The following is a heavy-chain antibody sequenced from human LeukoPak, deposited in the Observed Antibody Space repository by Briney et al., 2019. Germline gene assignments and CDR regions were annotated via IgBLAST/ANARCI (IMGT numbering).Heavy chain of an antibody. CDR2: ISGSSRYI. V-gene: IGHV3-21*01. D-gene: IGHD1-1*01. CDR1: GFTFSIYS. J-gene: IGHJ4*02. CDR3: VRDIQGTGSPLDY. Sequence: PGGSLRLSCAASGFTFSIYSMDWVRQAPGKGLEWVSSISGSSRYIYYAESMKGRFAISRDNAKKLLYLQMNSLRAEDTAVYFCVRDIQGTGSPLDYWGQGTLVTVSS.